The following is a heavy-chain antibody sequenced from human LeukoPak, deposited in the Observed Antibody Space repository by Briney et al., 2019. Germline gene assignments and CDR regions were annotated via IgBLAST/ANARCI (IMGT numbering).Heavy chain of an antibody. CDR3: ARAGTQYYYYYYYMDV. CDR1: GYTFTSYY. V-gene: IGHV1-46*01. D-gene: IGHD3-10*01. CDR2: INPSGGST. Sequence: EASVKVSCKASGYTFTSYYMHWVRQAPGQGLEWMGIINPSGGSTSYAQKFQGRVTMTRDMSTSTVYMELSSLRSEDTAVYYCARAGTQYYYYYYYMDVWGKGTTVTVSS. J-gene: IGHJ6*03.